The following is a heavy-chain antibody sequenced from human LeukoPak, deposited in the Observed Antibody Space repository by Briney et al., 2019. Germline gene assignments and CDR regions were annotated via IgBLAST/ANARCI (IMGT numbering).Heavy chain of an antibody. CDR3: ATPQYDFWSGYPGAFDI. D-gene: IGHD3-3*01. J-gene: IGHJ3*02. CDR1: GVSISSSSYY. Sequence: SETLSLTCSVSGVSISSSSYYWGWIRQPPGKGLEWIGSIYYSGSTYYNPSLKSRVTISVDTSKNQFSLKLSSVTAADTAVYYCATPQYDFWSGYPGAFDIWGQGTMVTVSS. V-gene: IGHV4-39*07. CDR2: IYYSGST.